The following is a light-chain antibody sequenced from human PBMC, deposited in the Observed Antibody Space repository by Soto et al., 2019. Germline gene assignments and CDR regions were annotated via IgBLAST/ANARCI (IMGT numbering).Light chain of an antibody. CDR3: SSYTTTTAWV. V-gene: IGLV2-8*01. J-gene: IGLJ3*02. CDR2: EVS. Sequence: QSALTQPPSASGSPGQSVTISCTGTSSDVGGYNYVSWYQQHPGKAPKLMIYEVSKRPSGVPDRFSGSKSGNTASLTISGLQAEDEADYHCSSYTTTTAWVFGGGTKLTVL. CDR1: SSDVGGYNY.